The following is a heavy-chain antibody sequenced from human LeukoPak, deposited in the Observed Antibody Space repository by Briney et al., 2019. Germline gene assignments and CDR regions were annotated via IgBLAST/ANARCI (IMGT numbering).Heavy chain of an antibody. Sequence: SVKVSCKASGGTFSSYAISWERQAPGQGLEWMGRIIPIFGIANYAQKFQGRVTITADKSTSTAYMELSSLRSEDTAVYYCARAEYYYDSSGPPFDYWGQGTLVTVSS. CDR2: IIPIFGIA. J-gene: IGHJ4*02. V-gene: IGHV1-69*04. CDR3: ARAEYYYDSSGPPFDY. CDR1: GGTFSSYA. D-gene: IGHD3-22*01.